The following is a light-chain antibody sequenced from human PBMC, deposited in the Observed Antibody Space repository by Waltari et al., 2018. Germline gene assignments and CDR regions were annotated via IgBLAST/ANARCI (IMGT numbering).Light chain of an antibody. CDR1: SPNIGAGSD. J-gene: IGLJ3*02. V-gene: IGLV1-40*01. CDR3: QSYDSSLSGWV. Sequence: QSVLTQPPSVSGAPGQRVTIPCTGRSPNIGAGSDVHWYQQLPGKAPKLLIYGSSNRPSGVPDRFSGSKSGASASLAITGLQAEDEADYYCQSYDSSLSGWVFGGGTKLTVL. CDR2: GSS.